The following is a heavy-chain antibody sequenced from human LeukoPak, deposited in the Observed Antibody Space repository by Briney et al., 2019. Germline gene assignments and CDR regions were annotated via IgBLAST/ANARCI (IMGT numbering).Heavy chain of an antibody. CDR3: ARLGPQDVDY. V-gene: IGHV4-39*01. CDR1: GGSISSSSYY. Sequence: PSETLSLTCTVSGGSISSSSYYWGWIRQPPGKGLEWIGSIYYSGSTYYNPSLKSRVTISVDTSKNQFSLKLSSVTAADTAVYYCARLGPQDVDYWGQGTLVTVSS. J-gene: IGHJ4*02. CDR2: IYYSGST. D-gene: IGHD5-24*01.